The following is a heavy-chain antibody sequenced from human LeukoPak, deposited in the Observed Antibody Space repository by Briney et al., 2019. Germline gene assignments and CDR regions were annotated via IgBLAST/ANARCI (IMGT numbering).Heavy chain of an antibody. CDR1: GGSISSSSYY. J-gene: IGHJ4*02. CDR2: IYHSGST. V-gene: IGHV4-39*07. CDR3: ASPFMGSPDY. Sequence: PSETLSLTCTVSGGSISSSSYYWGWIRQPPGKGLEWIGSIYHSGSTNYNPSLKSRVTISVDTSKNQFSLKLSSVTAADTAVYYCASPFMGSPDYWGQGTLVTVSS. D-gene: IGHD3-10*01.